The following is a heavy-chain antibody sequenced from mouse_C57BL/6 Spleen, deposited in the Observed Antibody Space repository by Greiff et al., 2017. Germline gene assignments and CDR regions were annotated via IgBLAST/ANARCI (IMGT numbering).Heavy chain of an antibody. CDR3: ASSLDGYWYFDV. CDR2: IYPNSGGT. D-gene: IGHD2-3*01. V-gene: IGHV1-72*01. Sequence: QVQLQQPGAELVKPGASVKLSCKASGYPFTSYWMHWVKQRPGRGLEWIGRIYPNSGGTKYNEKVKSKATLTVDKPSSTAYMQLSSLTSEDSAVYYCASSLDGYWYFDVWGTGTTVTVSS. CDR1: GYPFTSYW. J-gene: IGHJ1*03.